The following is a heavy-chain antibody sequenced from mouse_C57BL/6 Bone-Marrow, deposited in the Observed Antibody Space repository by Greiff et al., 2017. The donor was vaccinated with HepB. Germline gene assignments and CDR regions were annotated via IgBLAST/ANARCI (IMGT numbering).Heavy chain of an antibody. J-gene: IGHJ4*01. CDR1: GYTFTSYG. D-gene: IGHD1-1*01. CDR3: AALLRRGYAMDY. CDR2: IYPRRGNT. Sequence: VKLMESGAELARPGDSVKLSCKASGYTFTSYGISWVKQRTGQGLEWIGEIYPRRGNTYYNEKFKGKDTLTADKSSSTAYMALRSLTSEDAAVYFCAALLRRGYAMDYWGQGTSVTVSS. V-gene: IGHV1-81*01.